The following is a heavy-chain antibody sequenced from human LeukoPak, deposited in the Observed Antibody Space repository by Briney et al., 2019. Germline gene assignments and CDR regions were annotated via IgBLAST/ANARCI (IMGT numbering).Heavy chain of an antibody. D-gene: IGHD3-22*01. V-gene: IGHV1-2*02. CDR3: ARKRPVDYYDSSGYYYDAFDI. Sequence: ASVKVSCKASGYTFTGYYMHWVRQAPGHGLEWMGWINPNSGGTNYAQKFQGRVTMTRDTSISTAYMELSRLRSDDTAVYYCARKRPVDYYDSSGYYYDAFDIWGQGTMVTVSS. J-gene: IGHJ3*02. CDR2: INPNSGGT. CDR1: GYTFTGYY.